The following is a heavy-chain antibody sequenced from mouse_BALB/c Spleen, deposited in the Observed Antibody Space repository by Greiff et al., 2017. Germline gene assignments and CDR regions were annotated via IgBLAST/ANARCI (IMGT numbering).Heavy chain of an antibody. V-gene: IGHV7-3*02. Sequence: DVQLVESGGGLVQPGGSLRLSCATSGFTFTDYYMSWVRQPPGKALEWLGFIRNKANGYTTEYSASVKGRFTISRDNSQSILYLQMNTLRAEDSATYYCARRAMITTRRYYYAMDYWGQGTSVTVSS. CDR1: GFTFTDYY. J-gene: IGHJ4*01. CDR3: ARRAMITTRRYYYAMDY. CDR2: IRNKANGYTT. D-gene: IGHD2-4*01.